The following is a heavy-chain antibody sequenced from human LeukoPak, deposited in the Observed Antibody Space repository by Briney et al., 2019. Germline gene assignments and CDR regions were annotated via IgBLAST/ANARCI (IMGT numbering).Heavy chain of an antibody. Sequence: SETLSLTCTVSNGSISSDYWTWVRHPPGKGLEWIGYIYYSGSTKYNPSLASRATIPLEKSMNKFPLNLTSMTAADTAVYYCASLTTRLGGIRPFIMAFWGQGTPVT. CDR3: ASLTTRLGGIRPFIMAF. J-gene: IGHJ4*02. CDR2: IYYSGST. D-gene: IGHD3-10*01. V-gene: IGHV4-59*01. CDR1: NGSISSDY.